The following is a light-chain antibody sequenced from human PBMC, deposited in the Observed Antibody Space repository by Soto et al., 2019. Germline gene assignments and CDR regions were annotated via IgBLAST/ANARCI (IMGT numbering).Light chain of an antibody. CDR1: QTIITS. CDR2: DAS. Sequence: DIQLTQSPSALSASLGDRASITCRASQTIITSLACYQQKPGKAPKLLIYDASVLQTRVPAGFSGYASGTEFTLTITSVKPDDFANYYCHQYNRYSAHALTFGGGTKVGIK. CDR3: HQYNRYSAHALT. V-gene: IGKV1-5*01. J-gene: IGKJ4*01.